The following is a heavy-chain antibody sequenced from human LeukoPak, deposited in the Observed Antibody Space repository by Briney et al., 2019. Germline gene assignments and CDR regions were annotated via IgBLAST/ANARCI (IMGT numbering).Heavy chain of an antibody. V-gene: IGHV1-46*01. CDR2: INPSGGST. CDR1: AYTFTSYY. Sequence: ASVKVSCRASAYTFTSYYIHWVRQAPGQGLEWMGMINPSGGSTTYAQNLQGRVIMTRDTSTSTVYMELSSLRSEDTAVYYCARAVGVRYDSTGYLDSWGQGALVTASS. D-gene: IGHD3-22*01. J-gene: IGHJ4*02. CDR3: ARAVGVRYDSTGYLDS.